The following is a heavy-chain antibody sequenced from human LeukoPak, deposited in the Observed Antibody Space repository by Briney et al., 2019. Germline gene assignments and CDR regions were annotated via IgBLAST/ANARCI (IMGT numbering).Heavy chain of an antibody. CDR3: ARGPVYCSGGNCYAYYFDY. J-gene: IGHJ4*02. CDR2: INHSGST. CDR1: GGSFSNYY. V-gene: IGHV4-34*01. Sequence: SETLSLTCAVYGGSFSNYYWNWIRQPPGKGLEWIGEINHSGSTNYNPSLKSRVTISVDTSKNQFSLKLSSVTAADTAIYYCARGPVYCSGGNCYAYYFDYWGRGTLVTVSP. D-gene: IGHD2-15*01.